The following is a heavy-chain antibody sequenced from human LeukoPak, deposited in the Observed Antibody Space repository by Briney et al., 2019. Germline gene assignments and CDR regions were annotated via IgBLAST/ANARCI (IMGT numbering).Heavy chain of an antibody. CDR1: GFTFSSYA. D-gene: IGHD3-3*01. CDR2: ISYDGSNK. Sequence: PGGSLRLSCAASGFTFSSYAMHWVRQAPGKGLEWVAVISYDGSNKYYADSVKGRFTISRDNSKNTLYLQMNSLRAEDTAVYYCAKALNFWSGYYKPDFDYWGQGTLVTVSS. V-gene: IGHV3-30-3*01. CDR3: AKALNFWSGYYKPDFDY. J-gene: IGHJ4*02.